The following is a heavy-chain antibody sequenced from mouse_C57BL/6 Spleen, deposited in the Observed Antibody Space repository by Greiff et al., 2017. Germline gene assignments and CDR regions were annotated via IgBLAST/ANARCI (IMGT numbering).Heavy chain of an antibody. J-gene: IGHJ2*01. D-gene: IGHD1-1*01. CDR1: GYTFTSYW. CDR2: IHPNSGST. CDR3: ARLFLTTVVADFDY. V-gene: IGHV1-64*01. Sequence: VKLQQPGAELVKPGASVKLSCKASGYTFTSYWMHWVKQRPGQGLEWIGMIHPNSGSTNYNEKFKSKATLTVDKSSSTAYMQLSSLTSEDSAVYYCARLFLTTVVADFDYWGQGTTLTVSS.